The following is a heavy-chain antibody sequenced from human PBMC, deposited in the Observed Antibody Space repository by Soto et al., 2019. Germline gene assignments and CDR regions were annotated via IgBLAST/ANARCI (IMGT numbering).Heavy chain of an antibody. CDR2: ISYDGSNK. CDR1: GFTFSSYG. CDR3: AKDRYYYDSSGYSDY. Sequence: QVQLVESGGGVVQPGRSLRLSCAASGFTFSSYGMHWVRQAPGKGLEWVAVISYDGSNKYYADSVKGRFTNSRDNSKNTLYLQMNSLRAEDTAVYYCAKDRYYYDSSGYSDYWGQGTLVTVSS. J-gene: IGHJ4*02. V-gene: IGHV3-30*18. D-gene: IGHD3-22*01.